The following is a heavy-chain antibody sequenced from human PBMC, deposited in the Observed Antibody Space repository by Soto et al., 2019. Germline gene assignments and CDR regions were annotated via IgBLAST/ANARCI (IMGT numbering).Heavy chain of an antibody. D-gene: IGHD2-2*01. Sequence: PGGSLRLSCAASGFTFSSFWMSWVRQAPGKGPEWVANVKQDGSEKYYVDSVEGRFTISRDNAKKSLYLQMDSLRAEDTAVYYCARGPAFPPFFDYWGQGTLVTVSA. CDR2: VKQDGSEK. CDR1: GFTFSSFW. J-gene: IGHJ4*02. CDR3: ARGPAFPPFFDY. V-gene: IGHV3-7*03.